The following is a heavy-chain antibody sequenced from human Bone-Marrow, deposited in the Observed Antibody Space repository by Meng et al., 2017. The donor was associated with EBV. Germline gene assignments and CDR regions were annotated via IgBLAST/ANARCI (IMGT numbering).Heavy chain of an antibody. D-gene: IGHD4-17*01. Sequence: QGQLVPSGAEVKKPGSSVKGSCKASGGTFSSYAISWVRQAPGQGLEWMGGIIPIFGTANYAQKFQGRVTITADKSTSTAYMELSSLRSEDTAVYYCARDTHDYGDLTFFDYWGQGTLVTVSS. CDR2: IIPIFGTA. CDR1: GGTFSSYA. CDR3: ARDTHDYGDLTFFDY. V-gene: IGHV1-69*06. J-gene: IGHJ4*02.